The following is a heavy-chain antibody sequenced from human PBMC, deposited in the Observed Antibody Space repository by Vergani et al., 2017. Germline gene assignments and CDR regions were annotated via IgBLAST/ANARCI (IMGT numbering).Heavy chain of an antibody. V-gene: IGHV1-46*03. D-gene: IGHD3-9*01. CDR2: INPSGGHT. CDR1: GYTFSNYY. J-gene: IGHJ4*02. Sequence: QVQVVQSGAEVKKSGASVKVSCKTSGYTFSNYYMHWVRQAPGQGLEWMGIINPSGGHTNYAQKFQGRVTMTRDTSTSTVYMELSSLRSEDTAIYYCARGDYVILTGYRYWVQGTLVTVS. CDR3: ARGDYVILTGYRY.